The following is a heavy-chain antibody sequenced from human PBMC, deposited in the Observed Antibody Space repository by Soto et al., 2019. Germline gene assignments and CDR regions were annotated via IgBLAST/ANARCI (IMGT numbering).Heavy chain of an antibody. J-gene: IGHJ2*01. CDR3: VRGRQQQMVREWYFDL. D-gene: IGHD6-13*01. V-gene: IGHV3-13*01. CDR2: IGLAGDT. CDR1: GLTVSDYD. Sequence: EVQLVESGGGLVQPGGSLRLSCAASGLTVSDYDMQWVRQVARKGLEWVSAIGLAGDTYYSDSVKGRFTISREDAKNSLSLQMNTLRAGDTAVYYCVRGRQQQMVREWYFDLWGRGTPVTVSS.